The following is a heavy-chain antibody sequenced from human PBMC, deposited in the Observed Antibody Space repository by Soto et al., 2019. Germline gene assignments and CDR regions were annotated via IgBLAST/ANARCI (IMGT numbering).Heavy chain of an antibody. D-gene: IGHD2-8*01. Sequence: PXGALRVSYAASGCTFGRYSMHWVRQAPGVGLCWGEVRSIDRGSKYYGASVKGRFTVSRDNSNSTLYLSMTSLRPDDTAVFYWARSRNGAVHDSMNFRGQGTLVTVSS. CDR3: ARSRNGAVHDSMNF. CDR2: RSIDRGSK. CDR1: GCTFGRYS. V-gene: IGHV3-30-3*01. J-gene: IGHJ4*02.